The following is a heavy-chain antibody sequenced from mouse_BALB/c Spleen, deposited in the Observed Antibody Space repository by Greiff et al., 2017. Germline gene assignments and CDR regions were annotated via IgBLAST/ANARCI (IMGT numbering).Heavy chain of an antibody. CDR2: INSNGGST. CDR3: ARGRYDNYAMDY. V-gene: IGHV5-6-3*01. CDR1: GFTFSSYG. J-gene: IGHJ4*01. D-gene: IGHD2-14*01. Sequence: EVQGVESGGGLVQPGGSLKLSCAASGFTFSSYGMSWVRQTPDKRLELVATINSNGGSTYYPDSVKGRFTISRDNAKNTLYLQMSSLKSEDTAMYYCARGRYDNYAMDYWGQGTSVTVSS.